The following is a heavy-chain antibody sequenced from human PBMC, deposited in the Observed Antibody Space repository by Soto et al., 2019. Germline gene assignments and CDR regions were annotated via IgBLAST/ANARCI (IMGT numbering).Heavy chain of an antibody. D-gene: IGHD1-20*01. Sequence: GGSLRLSCAASGFTFSYAWLSWVRQAPGRGPEWVGRSKSRNDGGTADYSAPVTGRFTISRDDPKNTLFLQMNGLKIEDTAINYCTTYKIGLGWIWGQGTLVTVSS. V-gene: IGHV3-15*01. CDR1: GFTFSYAW. J-gene: IGHJ4*02. CDR3: TTYKIGLGWI. CDR2: SKSRNDGGTA.